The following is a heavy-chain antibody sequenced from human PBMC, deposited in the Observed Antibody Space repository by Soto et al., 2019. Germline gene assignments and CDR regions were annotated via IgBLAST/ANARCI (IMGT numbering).Heavy chain of an antibody. J-gene: IGHJ4*02. Sequence: QVRLVESGGGVVQPGRSLRLSCAASGFTFSSDAMHWVRQAPGKGLEWVAVISYGESNKYYADSVKGRFTISRDNSKNTLYLQRNSLRAEDTAVYYCARDEYSYGNENLDYWGQGTLVTVSS. CDR2: ISYGESNK. CDR3: ARDEYSYGNENLDY. V-gene: IGHV3-30-3*01. CDR1: GFTFSSDA. D-gene: IGHD5-18*01.